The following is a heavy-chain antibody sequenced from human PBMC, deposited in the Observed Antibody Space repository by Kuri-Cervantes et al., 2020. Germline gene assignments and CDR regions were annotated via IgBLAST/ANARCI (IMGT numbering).Heavy chain of an antibody. CDR3: AKGSGSRADKYYYDHTGDSRAPFDY. J-gene: IGHJ4*02. CDR1: GFTFDDYG. D-gene: IGHD3-22*01. CDR2: INSDGNST. V-gene: IGHV3-74*01. Sequence: LSLTCAASGFTFDDYGMSWVRQAPGKGLVWVSRINSDGNSTVYADSVKGRFTISRDNAKNTLYLQMNSLTVDDTADYYCAKGSGSRADKYYYDHTGDSRAPFDYWGQGTLVTVSS.